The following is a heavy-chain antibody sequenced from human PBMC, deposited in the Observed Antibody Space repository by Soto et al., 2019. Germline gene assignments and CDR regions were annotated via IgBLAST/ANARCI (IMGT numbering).Heavy chain of an antibody. CDR2: IIPIFGTA. CDR3: ARVYYYDSSGPNWYFDL. J-gene: IGHJ2*01. V-gene: IGHV1-69*01. CDR1: GGTFSSYA. Sequence: QVQLVQSGAEVKKPGSSVKVSCKASGGTFSSYAISWVRQAPGQGLEWMGGIIPIFGTANYAQKFQGRVTITADESTRTAYMELSSRRSEDTAVYYCARVYYYDSSGPNWYFDLWGRGTLVTVSS. D-gene: IGHD3-22*01.